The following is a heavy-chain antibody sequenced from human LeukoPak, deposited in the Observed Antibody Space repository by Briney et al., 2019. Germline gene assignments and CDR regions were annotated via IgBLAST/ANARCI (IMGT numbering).Heavy chain of an antibody. D-gene: IGHD3-3*01. CDR1: GGSISSGGYS. CDR2: IYHSGST. Sequence: SETLSLTCAVSGGSISSGGYSWSWIRQPPGKGLEWIGYIYHSGSTYYNPSLKSRVTISVDRSKNRFPLKLSSVTAADTAVYYCARVWSGYPYYFDYRGQGTLVTVSS. CDR3: ARVWSGYPYYFDY. V-gene: IGHV4-30-2*01. J-gene: IGHJ4*02.